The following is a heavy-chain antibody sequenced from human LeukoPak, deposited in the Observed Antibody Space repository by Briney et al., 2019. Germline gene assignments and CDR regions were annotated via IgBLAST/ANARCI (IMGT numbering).Heavy chain of an antibody. J-gene: IGHJ1*01. V-gene: IGHV4-61*02. CDR3: ARQYAYGAEYFQH. D-gene: IGHD2-2*01. CDR1: GGSISSSNYY. CDR2: IYTSEST. Sequence: SETLSLTCSVSGGSISSSNYYWSWIRQPAGKGLEWIGRIYTSESTNYNPSLKSRVTISVDTSRNQFSLKLSSVTAADTAVYYCARQYAYGAEYFQHWGQGTLVTVSS.